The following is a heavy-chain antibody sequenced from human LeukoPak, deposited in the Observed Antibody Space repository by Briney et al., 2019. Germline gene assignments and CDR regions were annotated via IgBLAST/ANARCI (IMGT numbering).Heavy chain of an antibody. J-gene: IGHJ5*02. CDR3: GRSGRYRPSDL. Sequence: VRQAPGKGLEWVGRTRNKANSYTTEYAASVKGRFTISRDDPKNLLYLQMNSLKSEDTAVYYCGRSGRYRPSDLWGQGTLVTVSS. V-gene: IGHV3-72*01. CDR2: TRNKANSYTT. D-gene: IGHD1-26*01.